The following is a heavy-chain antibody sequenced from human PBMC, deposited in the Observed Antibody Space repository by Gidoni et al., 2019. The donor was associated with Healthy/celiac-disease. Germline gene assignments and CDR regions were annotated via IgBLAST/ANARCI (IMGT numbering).Heavy chain of an antibody. CDR2: IFSNDEK. CDR3: ARIGRYCSSTSCYDRVYFDY. D-gene: IGHD2-2*01. CDR1: GFSPRNGRLG. V-gene: IGHV2-26*01. Sequence: QVTLKESGPVLVKPTETRTLTCSVSGFSPRNGRLGVSWIRQPPGKALEWLAHIFSNDEKSYSTSLKSRLTISKDTSKSQVVLTMTNMDPVDTATYYCARIGRYCSSTSCYDRVYFDYWGQGTLVTVSS. J-gene: IGHJ4*02.